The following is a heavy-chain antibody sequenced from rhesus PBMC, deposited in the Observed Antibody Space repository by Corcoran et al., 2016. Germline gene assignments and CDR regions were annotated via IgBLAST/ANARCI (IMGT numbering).Heavy chain of an antibody. CDR2: INGNSGST. CDR3: ARFKEVITNSNDY. Sequence: QVQLQESGPGLVKPSETLSLTCAVSGGSFSSYWWSWIRQPPGKGLQMIGEINGNSGSTNYNPCLKSRVTLSKDASKNQFSLKLSAVTAADTAVYYCARFKEVITNSNDYWGQGVLVTVSS. V-gene: IGHV4-80*01. CDR1: GGSFSSYW. J-gene: IGHJ4*01. D-gene: IGHD3-28*01.